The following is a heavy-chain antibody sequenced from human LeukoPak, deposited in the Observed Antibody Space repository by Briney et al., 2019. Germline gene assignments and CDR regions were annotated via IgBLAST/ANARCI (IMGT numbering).Heavy chain of an antibody. J-gene: IGHJ5*02. CDR2: ISTYNGNT. CDR1: GYTFTSYD. Sequence: ASVKVSFKASGYTFTSYDISWVRQAPGQGLEWMGWISTYNGNTNYAQKLQGRVTMTTDTITTTAYMELRSLRSDDTAVYYCARDHSGNWFDRWGQGTLVTVSS. D-gene: IGHD1-26*01. CDR3: ARDHSGNWFDR. V-gene: IGHV1-18*01.